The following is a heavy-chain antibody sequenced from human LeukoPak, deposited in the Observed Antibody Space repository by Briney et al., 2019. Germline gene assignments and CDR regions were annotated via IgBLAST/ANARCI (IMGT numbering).Heavy chain of an antibody. CDR3: ARYDILTGNVGYYYYYMDV. CDR1: GGSFRGYY. V-gene: IGHV4-34*01. Sequence: PSETLSLTCAVYGGSFRGYYWSWIRQPPGKGLEWIGEINHSGSTNYNPSLKSRVTISVDTSKNQFSLKLSSVTAADTAAYYCARYDILTGNVGYYYYYMDVWGKGTTVTVSS. CDR2: INHSGST. J-gene: IGHJ6*03. D-gene: IGHD3-9*01.